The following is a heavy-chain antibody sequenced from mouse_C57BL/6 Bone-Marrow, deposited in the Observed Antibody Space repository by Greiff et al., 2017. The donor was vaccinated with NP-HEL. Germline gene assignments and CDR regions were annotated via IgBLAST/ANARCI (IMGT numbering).Heavy chain of an antibody. CDR1: GFNIKDDY. CDR3: TTDGYGPWFAY. CDR2: IDPENGDT. V-gene: IGHV14-4*01. Sequence: EVQLQQSGAELVRPGASVKLSCTASGFNIKDDYMHWVKQRPEQGLEWIGWIDPENGDTEYASKFQGKATLPVDTSSNTAYLQLSSLTSEDTAVYYGTTDGYGPWFAYWGQGTLVTVSA. J-gene: IGHJ3*01. D-gene: IGHD2-2*01.